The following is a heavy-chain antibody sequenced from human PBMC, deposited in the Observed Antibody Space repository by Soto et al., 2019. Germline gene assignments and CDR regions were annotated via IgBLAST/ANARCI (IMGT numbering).Heavy chain of an antibody. CDR3: ASHGQDQSWNLFYYGMGV. CDR2: IDPSDSYT. D-gene: IGHD1-7*01. Sequence: GESLKISCKGSGYSFTSYWISWVRQMPGKGLEWTGRIDPSDSYTNYSPSFQGRVTISADKSISTAYLQWSSLKASDTAMYYCASHGQDQSWNLFYYGMGVWGRGTTVAVSS. J-gene: IGHJ6*02. CDR1: GYSFTSYW. V-gene: IGHV5-10-1*01.